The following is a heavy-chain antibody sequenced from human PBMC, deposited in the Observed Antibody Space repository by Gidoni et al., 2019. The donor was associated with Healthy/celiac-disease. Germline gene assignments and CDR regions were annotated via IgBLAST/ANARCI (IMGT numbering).Heavy chain of an antibody. D-gene: IGHD3-3*01. CDR1: GYTFTSYA. CDR3: ARDLASITIFGVVTGHWYFDL. J-gene: IGHJ2*01. V-gene: IGHV7-4-1*02. CDR2: INTNTGNP. Sequence: QVQLVQSGSELNKPGASVKVSCKASGYTFTSYAMNWVRQAPGQGLEWMGWINTNTGNPTYAQGFTGRFVFSLDTSVSTAYLQISSLKAEDTAVYYCARDLASITIFGVVTGHWYFDLWGRGTLVTVSS.